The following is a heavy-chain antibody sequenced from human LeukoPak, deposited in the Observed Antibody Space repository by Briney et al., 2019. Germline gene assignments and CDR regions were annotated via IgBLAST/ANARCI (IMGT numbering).Heavy chain of an antibody. CDR1: GGSISSSSYY. CDR2: IYYSGNN. Sequence: SETLSLTCTVSGGSISSSSYYWTWIRQPPGKGLEWIGTIYYSGNNYHNPSLKSRVTISVDTSKNQFSLKLSSVTAADTAVYYCARRASSSWFARFDPWGQGTLVTVSS. J-gene: IGHJ5*02. V-gene: IGHV4-39*01. D-gene: IGHD6-13*01. CDR3: ARRASSSWFARFDP.